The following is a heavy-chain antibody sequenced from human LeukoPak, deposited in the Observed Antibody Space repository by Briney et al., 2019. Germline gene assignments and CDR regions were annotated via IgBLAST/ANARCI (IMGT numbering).Heavy chain of an antibody. Sequence: PSETLSLTCTISGDSTNTYFWSWIRQPPGKGLEWIGCIYYTGTTNYNPSLKSRVTISVDTSKNQFSLKVSSVTAADTGVYYCASKSTDHGELRFDYWGQGTLVTVSS. V-gene: IGHV4-59*01. CDR2: IYYTGTT. CDR1: GDSTNTYF. CDR3: ASKSTDHGELRFDY. D-gene: IGHD4-17*01. J-gene: IGHJ4*02.